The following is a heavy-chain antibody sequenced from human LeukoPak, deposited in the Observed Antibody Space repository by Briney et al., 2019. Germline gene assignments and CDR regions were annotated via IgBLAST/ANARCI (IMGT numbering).Heavy chain of an antibody. CDR2: INPSGGST. J-gene: IGHJ4*02. D-gene: IGHD3-22*01. CDR3: ARVFSSSGYGY. Sequence: ASVKVSCKASGYTFTSYDINWVRQATGQGLEWMGIINPSGGSTSYAQKFQGRVTMTRDTSTSTVYMELSSLRSEDTAVYYCARVFSSSGYGYWGQGTLVTVSS. V-gene: IGHV1-46*01. CDR1: GYTFTSYD.